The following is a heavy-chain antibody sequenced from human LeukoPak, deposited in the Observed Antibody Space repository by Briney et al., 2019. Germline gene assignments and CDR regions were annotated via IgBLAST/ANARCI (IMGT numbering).Heavy chain of an antibody. CDR2: TYPGDSDT. V-gene: IGHV5-51*01. CDR3: AKSGSSSMAHIDY. Sequence: GESLKISCKGSGYSFTSYWIGWVRQMPGKGLEWMGITYPGDSDTRYSPSFQGQVTISADKSISTAYLQWSSLKASDTAMYYCAKSGSSSMAHIDYWGQGTLVTVSS. D-gene: IGHD6-6*01. CDR1: GYSFTSYW. J-gene: IGHJ4*02.